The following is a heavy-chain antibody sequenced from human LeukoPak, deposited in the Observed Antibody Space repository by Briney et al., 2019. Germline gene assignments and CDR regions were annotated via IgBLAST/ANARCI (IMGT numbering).Heavy chain of an antibody. D-gene: IGHD5-12*01. CDR2: IKQDGSEK. V-gene: IGHV3-7*01. Sequence: GGSLRLSCAASGFTFSSYWMSWVRQAPGKGLEWVANIKQDGSEKYYVDSVKGRFTISRDNAKNSLYLQMNSLRAEDTAVYYCARRPHLSGYVGYYFGYWGQGTLVTVSS. CDR1: GFTFSSYW. J-gene: IGHJ4*02. CDR3: ARRPHLSGYVGYYFGY.